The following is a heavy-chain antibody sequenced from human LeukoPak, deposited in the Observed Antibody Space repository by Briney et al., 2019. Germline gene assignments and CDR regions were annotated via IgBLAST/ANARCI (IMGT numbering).Heavy chain of an antibody. D-gene: IGHD6-19*01. Sequence: PSETLSLTCTVSGGSISSYYWSWIRQPPGKGLEWIGYIYYSGSTNYNPSLKSRVTISVDTSKNQFSLKLSSVTAADTAVYYCARSAVAGPLYFDYWGQGTLVTVSS. V-gene: IGHV4-59*08. CDR1: GGSISSYY. CDR2: IYYSGST. J-gene: IGHJ4*02. CDR3: ARSAVAGPLYFDY.